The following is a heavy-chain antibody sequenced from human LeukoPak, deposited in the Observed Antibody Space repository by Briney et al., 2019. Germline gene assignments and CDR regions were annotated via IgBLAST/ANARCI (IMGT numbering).Heavy chain of an antibody. D-gene: IGHD3-9*01. V-gene: IGHV1-2*02. CDR1: GYTFTGYY. CDR2: INPNSGGT. J-gene: IGHJ4*02. Sequence: ASVKVSCKASGYTFTGYYMHWVRRAPGQGPEWMGWINPNSGGTNYAQKFQGRVIMTRDTSISTAYMELSRLRSDDTAVYYCARGLFRLRYFDWLPQSYYFDYWGQGTLVTVSS. CDR3: ARGLFRLRYFDWLPQSYYFDY.